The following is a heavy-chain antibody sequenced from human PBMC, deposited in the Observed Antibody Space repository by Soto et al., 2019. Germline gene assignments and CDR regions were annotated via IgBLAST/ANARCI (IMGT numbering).Heavy chain of an antibody. V-gene: IGHV4-34*01. CDR2: INHSGST. CDR3: ASGGQTIIPKD. D-gene: IGHD3-9*01. Sequence: SETLSLTCAVYGGSFSGYYWSLIRQPPGKGLDWIGEINHSGSTNYNPSLKSRVTISVDTSKNQFSLKLSSVTAADTAVYYCASGGQTIIPKDWGQGTLVTVSS. CDR1: GGSFSGYY. J-gene: IGHJ4*02.